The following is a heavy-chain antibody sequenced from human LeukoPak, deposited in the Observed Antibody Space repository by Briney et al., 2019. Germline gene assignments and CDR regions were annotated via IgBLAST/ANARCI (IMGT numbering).Heavy chain of an antibody. CDR2: IGAGSGST. Sequence: PGGSLRLSCAASGFTFSSYAMSWVRQAPGKGLEWVSGIGAGSGSTDYADSVKGRFTISRDNSKNTLYLQMNSVRAEDTAVYYCVKGRISEDGLDFWGQGTLVTVSS. D-gene: IGHD6-13*01. J-gene: IGHJ4*02. CDR1: GFTFSSYA. CDR3: VKGRISEDGLDF. V-gene: IGHV3-23*01.